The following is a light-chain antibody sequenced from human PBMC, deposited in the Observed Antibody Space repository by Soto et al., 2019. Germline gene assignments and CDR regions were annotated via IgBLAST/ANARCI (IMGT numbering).Light chain of an antibody. Sequence: QSVLTQPPSASGTPGQRVTISCSGSTSNIGSHSVNWYQHVPGTAPKLLITTNNLRPSGVPDRFSGFKSGSSASLVISGLQSEEGVIYYCATGEDGRKGFFGTGTRVTAL. CDR2: TNN. J-gene: IGLJ1*01. V-gene: IGLV1-44*01. CDR3: ATGEDGRKGF. CDR1: TSNIGSHS.